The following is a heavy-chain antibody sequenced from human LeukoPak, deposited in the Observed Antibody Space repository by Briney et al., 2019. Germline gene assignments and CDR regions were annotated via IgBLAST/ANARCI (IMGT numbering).Heavy chain of an antibody. Sequence: GGSLRLSCAASGFTFDDYAMHWVRQAPGKGLEWVSGISWNSGSIGYADSVKGRFTISRDNAKNSLYLQMNSLRAEDTALYYCAKDRNIVATGYYFDYWGQGTLVTVSS. CDR2: ISWNSGSI. CDR3: AKDRNIVATGYYFDY. CDR1: GFTFDDYA. J-gene: IGHJ4*02. D-gene: IGHD5-12*01. V-gene: IGHV3-9*01.